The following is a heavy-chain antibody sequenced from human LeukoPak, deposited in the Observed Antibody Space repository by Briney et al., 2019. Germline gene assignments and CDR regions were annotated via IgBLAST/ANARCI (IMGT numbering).Heavy chain of an antibody. V-gene: IGHV1-69*04. CDR3: ARENYCGGHCGWFDP. Sequence: SVKVSCKASEGTFSSYAISWVRQAPGQGLEWMGRIIPILGIANYAQKFQGRVTITADKSTSTAYMELSSLRSEDTAVYYCARENYCGGHCGWFDPWGQGTLVTVSS. D-gene: IGHD2-21*02. J-gene: IGHJ5*02. CDR2: IIPILGIA. CDR1: EGTFSSYA.